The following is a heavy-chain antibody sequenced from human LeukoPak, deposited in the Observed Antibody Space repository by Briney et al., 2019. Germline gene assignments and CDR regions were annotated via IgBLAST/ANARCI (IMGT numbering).Heavy chain of an antibody. Sequence: SETLSLTCTVSGDSISSSSYNGGWIRQPPGEGLEWHGNIHYSGSTYYNPSLESRVTISVDTSKKQFSLKLNSVTVADTAVYYCARRGSSGHYMDVWGKGTTATVSS. J-gene: IGHJ6*03. CDR1: GDSISSSSYN. CDR3: ARRGSSGHYMDV. CDR2: IHYSGST. V-gene: IGHV4-39*01. D-gene: IGHD6-19*01.